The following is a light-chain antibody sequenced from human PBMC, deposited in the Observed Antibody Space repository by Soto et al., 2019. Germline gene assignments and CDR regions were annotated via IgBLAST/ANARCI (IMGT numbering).Light chain of an antibody. CDR2: AAS. CDR3: LQDYDYPRT. Sequence: AIQMTQSPPSLSASVGDRVTITCRASQGIRDELGWYQQKAGKAPNLLISAASRLQSGVPSRFSGRGSGTDFTLTISSLQPEDFATYYCLQDYDYPRTFGQGTKVELK. CDR1: QGIRDE. V-gene: IGKV1-6*01. J-gene: IGKJ1*01.